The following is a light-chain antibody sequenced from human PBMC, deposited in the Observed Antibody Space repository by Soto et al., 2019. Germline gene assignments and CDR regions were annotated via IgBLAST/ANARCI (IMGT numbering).Light chain of an antibody. V-gene: IGLV1-51*02. CDR2: ESD. CDR1: SSNIGINY. CDR3: GKWDSYLLSYV. Sequence: QSVLTQPPSVSAAPGQKVTISCAGSSSNIGINYVSWYQQIPGTAPKLLIYESDKRPSGIPDRFSGSKSGTSAALVITGLQTGYEADYYCGKWDSYLLSYVFGTGTKVTVL. J-gene: IGLJ1*01.